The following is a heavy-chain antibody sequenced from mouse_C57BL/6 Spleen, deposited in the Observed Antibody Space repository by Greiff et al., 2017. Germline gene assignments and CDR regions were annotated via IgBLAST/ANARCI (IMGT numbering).Heavy chain of an antibody. CDR1: GYSFTDYN. CDR2: INPNYGTT. CDR3: ARSEEYARDPWFAY. D-gene: IGHD5-1*01. J-gene: IGHJ3*01. Sequence: VQLQQSGPELVKPGASEKISCKASGYSFTDYNMNWVKQSNGKSLEWIGVINPNYGTTSYNQKFKGKGTLTVDQSSSTAYMQLNSLTSEDSAVYYCARSEEYARDPWFAYGGQGTLVTVSA. V-gene: IGHV1-39*01.